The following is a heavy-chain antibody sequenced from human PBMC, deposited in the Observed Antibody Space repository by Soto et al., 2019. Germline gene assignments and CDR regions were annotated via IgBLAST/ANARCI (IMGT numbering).Heavy chain of an antibody. D-gene: IGHD6-13*01. CDR3: ARVGMGSSSWYKYGSSTHDAFDI. J-gene: IGHJ3*02. V-gene: IGHV3-48*02. CDR2: ISSSSSTI. CDR1: GFTCSSYS. Sequence: LRLSCAASGFTCSSYSMNWVRQAPGKGLEWVSYISSSSSTIYYADSVKGRFTISRDNAKNSLYLQMNSLRDEDTAVYYCARVGMGSSSWYKYGSSTHDAFDIWGQGTMVTVSS.